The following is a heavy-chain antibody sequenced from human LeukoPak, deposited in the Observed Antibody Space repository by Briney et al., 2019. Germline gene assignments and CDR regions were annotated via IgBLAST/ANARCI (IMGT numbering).Heavy chain of an antibody. CDR2: ISYDGSNK. D-gene: IGHD3-22*01. CDR3: ARDRTLDYYDSSDLDY. J-gene: IGHJ4*02. Sequence: PGGSLRLSCAASGFTFSSYAMHWVRQAPGKGLEWVAVISYDGSNKYYADSVKGRFTISRDNSKNTLYLQMNSLRAEDTAVYYCARDRTLDYYDSSDLDYWGQGTLVTVSS. CDR1: GFTFSSYA. V-gene: IGHV3-30-3*01.